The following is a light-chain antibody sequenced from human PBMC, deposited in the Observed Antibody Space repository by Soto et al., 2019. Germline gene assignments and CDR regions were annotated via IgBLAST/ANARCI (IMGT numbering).Light chain of an antibody. V-gene: IGLV1-40*01. CDR2: GNI. CDR1: SSNIGAGYD. J-gene: IGLJ2*01. CDR3: QSYDSSLSGSV. Sequence: QAVVTQPPSVSGAPGRRVTISCTGSSSNIGAGYDVHWYQQLPGTAPKLLIYGNINRPSGVPDRFSGSKSGTSASLAITGLQAEDEADYYCQSYDSSLSGSVFGGGTKVTVL.